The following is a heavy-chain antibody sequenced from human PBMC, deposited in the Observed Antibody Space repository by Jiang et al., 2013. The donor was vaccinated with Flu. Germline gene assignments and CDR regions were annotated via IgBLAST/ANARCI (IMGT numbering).Heavy chain of an antibody. J-gene: IGHJ4*02. Sequence: GAEVKKPGSSVKVSCKASGGTFSSYAISWVRQAPGQGLEWMGGIIPIFGTANYAQKFQGRVTITADESTSTAYMELSSLRSEDTAVYYCARDIGSSSRIGMGLMERFDYWGQGTLVTVSS. CDR2: IIPIFGTA. CDR3: ARDIGSSSRIGMGLMERFDY. CDR1: GGTFSSYA. V-gene: IGHV1-69*01. D-gene: IGHD6-6*01.